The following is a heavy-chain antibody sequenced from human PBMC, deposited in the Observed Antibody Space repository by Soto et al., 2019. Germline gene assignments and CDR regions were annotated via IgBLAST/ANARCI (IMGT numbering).Heavy chain of an antibody. CDR2: ISYDGSNK. V-gene: IGHV3-30*18. Sequence: GRSLRLSCAASGFIFSSYGMHCVLQAPGKGLEWGAVISYDGSNKYYVDSVKGRFTISRDNSKNTLYLQMNSLRAEDTAVYYCAKDRGYYYYGMDVWGQGTTVTVSS. CDR3: AKDRGYYYYGMDV. J-gene: IGHJ6*02. CDR1: GFIFSSYG.